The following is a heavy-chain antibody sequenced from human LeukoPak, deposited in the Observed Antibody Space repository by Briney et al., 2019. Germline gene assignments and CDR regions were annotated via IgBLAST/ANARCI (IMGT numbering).Heavy chain of an antibody. CDR2: IYYSGST. J-gene: IGHJ3*02. Sequence: SETLSLTCTVSGGSISNNSYYWGCIRQPPGKGLEWIGSIYYSGSTYYNPSLKSRVTISVDTSKNQFSLKLSSVTAVDTAVYYCARGPVGGATYYDGDAFDIWGQGTMVTVSS. CDR1: GGSISNNSYY. D-gene: IGHD1-26*01. V-gene: IGHV4-39*07. CDR3: ARGPVGGATYYDGDAFDI.